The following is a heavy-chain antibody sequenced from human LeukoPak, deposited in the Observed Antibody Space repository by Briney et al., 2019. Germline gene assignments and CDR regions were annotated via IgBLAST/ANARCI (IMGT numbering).Heavy chain of an antibody. J-gene: IGHJ6*03. V-gene: IGHV4-34*01. Sequence: PSETLSLTCAVYGGSFSGYYWSWIRQPPGKGLEWIGEINHSGSTNYNPSLKSRVTISVDTSKNQFSLKLSSVTAADTAVYYCARVTYDILTGYYYYYYYMDVWGKGTTVTVSS. CDR3: ARVTYDILTGYYYYYYYMDV. D-gene: IGHD3-9*01. CDR1: GGSFSGYY. CDR2: INHSGST.